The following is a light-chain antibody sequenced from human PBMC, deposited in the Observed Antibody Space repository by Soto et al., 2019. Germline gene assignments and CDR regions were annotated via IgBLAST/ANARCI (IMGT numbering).Light chain of an antibody. CDR1: QSVSSNY. CDR3: QLYGSSPPRYT. J-gene: IGKJ2*01. Sequence: EIVLTQSPGTLYLSPGERATLSCRASQSVSSNYLAWYQQKRGQAPRRLIYAASARATGIPDRFSGSGSGTDFTLTISRLEPEDFAVYFCQLYGSSPPRYTFAQGTKLEIK. V-gene: IGKV3-20*01. CDR2: AAS.